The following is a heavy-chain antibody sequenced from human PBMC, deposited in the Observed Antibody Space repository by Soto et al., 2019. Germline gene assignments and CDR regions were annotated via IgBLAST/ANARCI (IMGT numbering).Heavy chain of an antibody. CDR1: GYTFSNFG. V-gene: IGHV1-18*01. D-gene: IGHD3-16*01. CDR3: ARGGTRIDY. Sequence: QVQLVQSGAEVKKPGASVKVSCTASGYTFSNFGISWVRQAPGQGLEWMGWISASNGNTNYAQKYQGRVSMTTDTSTRTAYMEVRSLGFADPAVYYCARGGTRIDYWGQGTLVTVSS. CDR2: ISASNGNT. J-gene: IGHJ4*02.